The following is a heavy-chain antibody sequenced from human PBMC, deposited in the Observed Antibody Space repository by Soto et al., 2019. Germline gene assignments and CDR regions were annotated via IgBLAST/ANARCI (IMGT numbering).Heavy chain of an antibody. J-gene: IGHJ5*02. D-gene: IGHD3-10*01. CDR1: GGSISSSSYY. V-gene: IGHV4-39*01. CDR2: IYYSGST. Sequence: QLQLQESGPGLVKPSETLSLTCTVSGGSISSSSYYWGWIRQPPGKGLEWIGSIYYSGSTYYNPSLKSRVTISVDTSKNQFSLKLSSVTAADTAVYYCARHRIVMVRALGWFDPWGQGTLVTVSS. CDR3: ARHRIVMVRALGWFDP.